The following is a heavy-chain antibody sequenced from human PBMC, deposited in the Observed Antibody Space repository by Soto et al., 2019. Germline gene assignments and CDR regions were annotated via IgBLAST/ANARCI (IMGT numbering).Heavy chain of an antibody. CDR1: GFTFSDYY. CDR3: ARVNYDSSGYFDY. Sequence: GGSLRLSCAASGFTFSDYYMSWIRQAPGKGLEWVSYISSSGSTIYYAASVKGRFTISRDNAKNSLYLQMNSLRAEDTAVYYCARVNYDSSGYFDYWGQGTLVTVSS. J-gene: IGHJ4*02. D-gene: IGHD3-22*01. V-gene: IGHV3-11*01. CDR2: ISSSGSTI.